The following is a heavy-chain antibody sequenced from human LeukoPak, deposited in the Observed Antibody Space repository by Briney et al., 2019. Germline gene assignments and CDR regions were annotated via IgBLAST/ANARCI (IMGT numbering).Heavy chain of an antibody. CDR2: ISGNGRST. J-gene: IGHJ4*02. CDR1: GFIFSSHG. V-gene: IGHV3-23*01. D-gene: IGHD1-26*01. Sequence: GGSLRLSCAASGFIFSSHGMNWVRQAPGKGLEWVSGISGNGRSTYYADSVKGRFTISRDNSRNTLFLQMNSLRAEDTALYYCAARSGISPYYIDYWGQGTLVTVSS. CDR3: AARSGISPYYIDY.